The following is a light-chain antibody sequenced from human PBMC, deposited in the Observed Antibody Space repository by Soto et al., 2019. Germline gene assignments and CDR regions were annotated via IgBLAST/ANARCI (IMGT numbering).Light chain of an antibody. V-gene: IGLV1-44*01. CDR2: SNT. J-gene: IGLJ1*01. Sequence: QAVVTQPPSASGTPGQRVTISCSGSTSNIGSNTVNWYQQLPGTAPKLHIYSNTQRPSGVPDRFSGSKSGTSASLAISGLQSEDEADYYCAAWDDSLNGFYVFGTGTKLTVL. CDR1: TSNIGSNT. CDR3: AAWDDSLNGFYV.